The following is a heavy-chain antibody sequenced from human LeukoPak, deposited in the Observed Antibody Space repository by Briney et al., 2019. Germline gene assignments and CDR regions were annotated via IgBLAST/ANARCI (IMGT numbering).Heavy chain of an antibody. D-gene: IGHD3-22*01. V-gene: IGHV4-59*01. CDR3: ARWYYDTSGYRYFDY. CDR1: GGFISSYY. CDR2: VYYSGST. Sequence: SETLSLTCTVSGGFISSYYWTWIRQPPGKGLEWIGYVYYSGSTKYNPSLKSRVTISIDTSKNQFSLKLSSVTAADTAVYYCARWYYDTSGYRYFDYWGQGTLLTVSS. J-gene: IGHJ4*02.